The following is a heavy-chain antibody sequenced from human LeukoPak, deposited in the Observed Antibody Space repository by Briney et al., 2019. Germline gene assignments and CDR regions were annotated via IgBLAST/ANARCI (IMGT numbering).Heavy chain of an antibody. V-gene: IGHV1-2*06. D-gene: IGHD5-18*01. Sequence: VASVKVSCKASGYTFTGYYMHWVRQAPGQGLEWMGRINPNSGGTNYAQKFQGRVTMTRDTSISTAYMELSRLRSDDTAVYYCARSGDTAMVMYYFDYWGQGTLVTVSS. J-gene: IGHJ4*02. CDR1: GYTFTGYY. CDR3: ARSGDTAMVMYYFDY. CDR2: INPNSGGT.